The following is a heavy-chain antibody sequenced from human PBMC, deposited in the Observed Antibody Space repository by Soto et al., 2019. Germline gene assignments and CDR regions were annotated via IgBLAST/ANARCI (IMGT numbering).Heavy chain of an antibody. V-gene: IGHV4-31*03. CDR1: GGSISSGGYY. D-gene: IGHD2-15*01. CDR2: IYYSGST. CDR3: ARGYCSGGSCYGNWFDP. Sequence: QVQLQESGPGLVKPSQTLSLTCTVSGGSISSGGYYWSWIRQHPGKGLEWIGYIYYSGSTYYNPSLKRRVTISVDTSKNQFSLKLSSVTAADTAVYYCARGYCSGGSCYGNWFDPWGQGTLVTVSS. J-gene: IGHJ5*02.